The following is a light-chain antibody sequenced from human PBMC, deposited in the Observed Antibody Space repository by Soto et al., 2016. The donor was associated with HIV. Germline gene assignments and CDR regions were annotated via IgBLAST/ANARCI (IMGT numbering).Light chain of an antibody. V-gene: IGKV1-5*03. CDR2: KTS. Sequence: DIQMTQFPSTLSASIGDRVTITCRASQSVSVWLAWYQQKPGKAPSLLIFKTSTLEIGVPSRFSGSGSGTDFILTLSSVQPDDVGTYYCQQYNTVPWTFGQG. CDR3: QQYNTVPWT. J-gene: IGKJ1*01. CDR1: QSVSVW.